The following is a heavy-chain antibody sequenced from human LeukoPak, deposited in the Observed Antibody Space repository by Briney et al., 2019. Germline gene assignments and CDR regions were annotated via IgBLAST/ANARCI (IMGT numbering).Heavy chain of an antibody. J-gene: IGHJ6*02. CDR1: GYSFTTNW. CDR2: IYPGDSDT. Sequence: GESLKISFKGSGYSFTTNWIGWVRQMTGKGLEWMGIIYPGDSDTRYSPSFQGQVTISADKSISTAYLQWTSLRASDTAMYYCAKLGSGSSGGMDVWGQGTTVTVSS. D-gene: IGHD3-10*01. V-gene: IGHV5-51*01. CDR3: AKLGSGSSGGMDV.